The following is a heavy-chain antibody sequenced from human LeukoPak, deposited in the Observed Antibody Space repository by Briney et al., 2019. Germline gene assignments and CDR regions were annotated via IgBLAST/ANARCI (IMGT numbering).Heavy chain of an antibody. V-gene: IGHV4-39*07. J-gene: IGHJ3*02. Sequence: SETLSLTCTVSSGSISTSNYYWGWVRQPPGKALEWIGNIFTGSTYYSPSLKSRVTISLDTSRNQFSLRLNSVTAADTAVYYCAKSNGYGLIDIWGQGTMVTVSS. CDR2: IFTGST. CDR3: AKSNGYGLIDI. CDR1: SGSISTSNYY. D-gene: IGHD3-10*01.